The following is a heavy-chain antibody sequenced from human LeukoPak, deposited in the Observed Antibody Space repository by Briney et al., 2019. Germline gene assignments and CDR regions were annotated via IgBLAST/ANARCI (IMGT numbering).Heavy chain of an antibody. J-gene: IGHJ1*01. CDR2: INHSGST. D-gene: IGHD3-22*01. Sequence: PSETLSLTCAVYGGSFSGYYWSWTRQPPGKGLEWIGEINHSGSTNYNPSLKSRVTISVDTSKNQFSLKLSSVTAADTAVYYCARGPMLSSGYYYVFQHWGQGTLVTVSS. V-gene: IGHV4-34*01. CDR1: GGSFSGYY. CDR3: ARGPMLSSGYYYVFQH.